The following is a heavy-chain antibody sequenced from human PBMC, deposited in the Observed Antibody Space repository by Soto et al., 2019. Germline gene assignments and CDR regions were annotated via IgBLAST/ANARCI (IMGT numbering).Heavy chain of an antibody. CDR3: ARTDRDFYGLDV. Sequence: EVQLVESGGGLVQPGVSLRLSCEASGFTFRNYDMHWVRQGTGKGLEWVSGISAAGDPDYADSVEGRFTISRENAQNSFFLQMNSLSVGDTAVYYCARTDRDFYGLDVWGQGTTVIVSS. CDR2: ISAAGDP. J-gene: IGHJ6*02. CDR1: GFTFRNYD. V-gene: IGHV3-13*05.